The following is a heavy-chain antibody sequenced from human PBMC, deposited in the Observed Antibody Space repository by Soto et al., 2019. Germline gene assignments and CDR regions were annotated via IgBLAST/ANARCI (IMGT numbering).Heavy chain of an antibody. Sequence: GESMKISCKTSGYSFTSYYITWVRQMPGKGLECMGTIAPGDSYSNYNPSFQGHVTISADNSISTAYLQWSSLKASDTGIYYCATMSSGWSYWGQGTQVTVSS. V-gene: IGHV5-10-1*01. J-gene: IGHJ4*02. CDR3: ATMSSGWSY. CDR2: IAPGDSYS. D-gene: IGHD6-19*01. CDR1: GYSFTSYY.